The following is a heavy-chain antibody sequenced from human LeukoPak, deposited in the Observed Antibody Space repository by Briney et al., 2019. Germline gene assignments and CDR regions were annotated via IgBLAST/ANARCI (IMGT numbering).Heavy chain of an antibody. V-gene: IGHV3-74*01. CDR2: INGDGRNI. CDR3: ARDGGDYDY. Sequence: GGSLRLSCAASGFTFSSYAMNWVRQDPRKGLVWVSRINGDGRNINYADSVRGRFTISRDNAKNTLYLQMNTLRVEDTAVYYCARDGGDYDYWGQGTLVTVSS. D-gene: IGHD4-17*01. J-gene: IGHJ4*02. CDR1: GFTFSSYA.